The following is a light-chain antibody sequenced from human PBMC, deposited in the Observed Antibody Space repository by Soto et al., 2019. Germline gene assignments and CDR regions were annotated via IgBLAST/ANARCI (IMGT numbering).Light chain of an antibody. J-gene: IGKJ1*01. Sequence: EIVLTQSPATLSISPGERATLSCRASQSVSNYLAWYQQKPGQAPRLLIYDASNRATGIPARFSGSGSGSGTDFTLTISSLEPEDFAVYYCQQYGSSPRTFGQGTKVDIK. CDR1: QSVSNY. CDR3: QQYGSSPRT. V-gene: IGKV3-11*01. CDR2: DAS.